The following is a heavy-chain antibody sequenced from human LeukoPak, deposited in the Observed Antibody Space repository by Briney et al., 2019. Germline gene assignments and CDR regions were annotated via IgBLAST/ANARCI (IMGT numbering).Heavy chain of an antibody. D-gene: IGHD6-6*01. Sequence: SVKVSCKASGGTCISYAISWVRQAPGQGLEWMGGIIPIFGTANYAQTFQGRVTITADESTNTAYMELSSLRSEVTAVYYCARDGVAARGSFDYWGQGTLVTVSS. CDR3: ARDGVAARGSFDY. CDR1: GGTCISYA. CDR2: IIPIFGTA. V-gene: IGHV1-69*13. J-gene: IGHJ4*02.